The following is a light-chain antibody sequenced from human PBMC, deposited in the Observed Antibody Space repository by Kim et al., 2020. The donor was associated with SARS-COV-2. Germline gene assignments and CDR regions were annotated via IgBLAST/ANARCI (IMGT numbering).Light chain of an antibody. CDR3: QVWDSSTEHVL. CDR1: NIGKES. V-gene: IGLV3-21*04. CDR2: YDR. Sequence: APGQTAMITCGGTNIGKESVHWYRQKPGQAPVLVMYYDRDRPSGIPAGFSGSNSGNTATLTISRVEAGDEADYYCQVWDSSTEHVLFGGGTQLTVL. J-gene: IGLJ3*02.